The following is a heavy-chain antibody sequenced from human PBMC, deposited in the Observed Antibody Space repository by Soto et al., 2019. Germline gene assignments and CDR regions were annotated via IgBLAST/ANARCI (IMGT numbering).Heavy chain of an antibody. V-gene: IGHV3-23*01. CDR3: AKAWTHYYYYGMDV. CDR2: ISGSGGST. CDR1: GFTFSSYA. J-gene: IGHJ6*02. D-gene: IGHD1-1*01. Sequence: EVQLLESGGGLVQPGGSLRLSCAASGFTFSSYAMSWVRQAPGKGLEWVSAISGSGGSTYYADSVKVRFTISRDNSKNTLYLQMNSLRAEDTAVYYCAKAWTHYYYYGMDVWGQGTTVTVSS.